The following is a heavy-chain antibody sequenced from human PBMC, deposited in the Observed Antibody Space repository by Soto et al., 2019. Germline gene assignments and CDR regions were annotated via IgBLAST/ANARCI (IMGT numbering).Heavy chain of an antibody. CDR1: GFTFSSYG. CDR3: GKSNVAGFGAVPLDY. D-gene: IGHD6-19*01. V-gene: IGHV3-33*08. CDR2: ISYDGNHK. J-gene: IGHJ4*02. Sequence: QVQLVESGGGVVQPGTSLRLSCADSGFTFSSYGMQWVRQAPGKGLEWLAVISYDGNHKYYADSVRGRFTISRDNSKSTLFLQVSSLKAEDTAVYYCGKSNVAGFGAVPLDYLGQGTLVTVSS.